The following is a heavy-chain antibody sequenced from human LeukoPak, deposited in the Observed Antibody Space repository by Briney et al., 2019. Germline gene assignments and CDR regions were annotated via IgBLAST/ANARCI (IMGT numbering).Heavy chain of an antibody. CDR1: GGSISAYY. Sequence: SETLSLTCTVSGGSISAYYWSWVRQPPGKGLEWIGYIHYSGTTNYYPSLKSRVTIALDTSKNQFSLKLNSVTAADTAVYYCARFGTSSSRFFDQWGQGTLVTVSS. CDR2: IHYSGTT. CDR3: ARFGTSSSRFFDQ. D-gene: IGHD6-6*01. V-gene: IGHV4-59*01. J-gene: IGHJ4*02.